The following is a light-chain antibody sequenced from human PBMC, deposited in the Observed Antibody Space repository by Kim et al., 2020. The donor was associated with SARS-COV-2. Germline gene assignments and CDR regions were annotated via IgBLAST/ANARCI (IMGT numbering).Light chain of an antibody. V-gene: IGKV1-5*01. Sequence: DIQMTQSPSTLSASVGDRVTITCRASQSISSWLAWYQQKPGKAPKLLIYDASSLESGVPSRFSGSGSGTEFTLTISSLQPDDFATYYCQQYNSYSPYTFGQRTKLDIK. J-gene: IGKJ2*01. CDR1: QSISSW. CDR3: QQYNSYSPYT. CDR2: DAS.